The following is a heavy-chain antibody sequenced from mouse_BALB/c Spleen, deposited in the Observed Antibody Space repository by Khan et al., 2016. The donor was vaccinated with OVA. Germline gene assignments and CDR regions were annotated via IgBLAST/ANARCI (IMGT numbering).Heavy chain of an antibody. V-gene: IGHV3-2*02. D-gene: IGHD1-1*01. J-gene: IGHJ2*01. CDR2: ISYSGVT. CDR3: ARGNYYGYYFDY. Sequence: EVQLQESRPGLVKPSQSLSLTCTVTGYSITSGYAWNWIRQFPGNKLEWMGYISYSGVTSYTPSLKSRISITRDTSKNQFFLQLNSVTTEDTATDYCARGNYYGYYFDYWGQGTTLTVSS. CDR1: GYSITSGYA.